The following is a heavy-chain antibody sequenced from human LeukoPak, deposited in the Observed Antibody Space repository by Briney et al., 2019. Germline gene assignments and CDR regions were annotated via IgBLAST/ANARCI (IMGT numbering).Heavy chain of an antibody. V-gene: IGHV1-46*01. J-gene: IGHJ5*02. CDR1: GYTFTSYY. CDR3: AREEVGQLENNWFDP. Sequence: ASVKVSCKASGYTFTSYYMHWVRQAPGQGLEWMGIINPSGGSTSYAQKFQGRVTMTRDTSTGTVYMELSSLRSEDTAVYYCAREEVGQLENNWFDPWGQGTLVTVSS. D-gene: IGHD6-13*01. CDR2: INPSGGST.